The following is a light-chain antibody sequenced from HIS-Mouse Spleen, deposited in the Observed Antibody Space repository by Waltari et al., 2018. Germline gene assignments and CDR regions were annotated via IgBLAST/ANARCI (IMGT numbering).Light chain of an antibody. CDR2: EDS. Sequence: SYELTQPPSVSVSPGQTARITCSGDALPKKYAYWYQQKSGQAPVLVICEDSKRPSGFPERFSGPSSGTMATLTISGAQVEDEADYYWYSTDSSGNHRVFGGGTKLTVL. CDR1: ALPKKY. V-gene: IGLV3-10*01. CDR3: YSTDSSGNHRV. J-gene: IGLJ2*01.